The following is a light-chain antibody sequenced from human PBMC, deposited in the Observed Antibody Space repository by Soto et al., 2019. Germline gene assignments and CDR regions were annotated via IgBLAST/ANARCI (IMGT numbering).Light chain of an antibody. V-gene: IGKV1-5*03. CDR2: KAS. J-gene: IGKJ5*01. CDR3: QQYNSYSPIP. Sequence: IQLTQYNSTLSASVGDRVTITCRASQSISSWLAWYQQKPGKAPKLLNYKASSLESGVPSRFSGSGSGTEFTLTISSLQPDDFATYYCQQYNSYSPIPFGQGTRLAIK. CDR1: QSISSW.